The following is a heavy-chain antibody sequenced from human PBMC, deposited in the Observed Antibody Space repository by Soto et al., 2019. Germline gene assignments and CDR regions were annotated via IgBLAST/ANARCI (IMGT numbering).Heavy chain of an antibody. CDR3: AHRVLRTVFGLVTTTAIYFDF. V-gene: IGHV2-5*02. D-gene: IGHD3-3*01. Sequence: QITLNESGPTVVRPTETLTLTCRFSGFSLTTSGVGVGWIRQSPGKAPEWLALIYWDDDKRYSASLKIRLTITKDTSKIQVVLTVSDLDPTDTATYYCAHRVLRTVFGLVTTTAIYFDFWGQGTPVAVSS. CDR1: GFSLTTSGVG. CDR2: IYWDDDK. J-gene: IGHJ4*02.